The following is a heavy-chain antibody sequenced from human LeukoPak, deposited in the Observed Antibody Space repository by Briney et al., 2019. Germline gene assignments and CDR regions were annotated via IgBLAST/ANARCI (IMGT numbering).Heavy chain of an antibody. CDR1: GYTLTELS. Sequence: ASVKVSCKVSGYTLTELSMHWVRQAPGKGLEWMGGFDPEDGETNYAQKFQGRVTMTEDTSTDTAYMELSGLRSEDTAVYYCAVSTATVTVFDYWGQGTLVTVSS. D-gene: IGHD4-17*01. CDR3: AVSTATVTVFDY. CDR2: FDPEDGET. V-gene: IGHV1-24*01. J-gene: IGHJ4*02.